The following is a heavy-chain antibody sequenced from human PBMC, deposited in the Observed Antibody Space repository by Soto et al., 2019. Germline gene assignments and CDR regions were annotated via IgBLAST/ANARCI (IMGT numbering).Heavy chain of an antibody. D-gene: IGHD3-9*01. CDR1: GGSISSSSYY. V-gene: IGHV4-39*01. J-gene: IGHJ4*02. CDR3: ARQGGNYDILTGYRA. CDR2: IYYSWST. Sequence: SDTLSLTCTVSGGSISSSSYYWGWIRQPPGKGLEWIGSIYYSWSTYYNPSIKSRVTISVDSSKNQFSLKLSSVTAADTAVYYCARQGGNYDILTGYRAWGQGTLVTVS.